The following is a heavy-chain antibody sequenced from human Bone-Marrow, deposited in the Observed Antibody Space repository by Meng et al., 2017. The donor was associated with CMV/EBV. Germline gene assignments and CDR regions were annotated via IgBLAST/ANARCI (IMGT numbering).Heavy chain of an antibody. CDR1: GFTFSSYE. V-gene: IGHV3-48*03. J-gene: IGHJ4*02. CDR3: ARDVVGGAKV. Sequence: GESLKISCAASGFTFSSYEMNWVRQAPGKGLEWVSYISSSTSTIYYADSVKGRFTISRDNAASFLFLKMNRLRADDTCVYYCARDVVGGAKVWGRGSRVTGSS. CDR2: ISSSTSTI. D-gene: IGHD1-26*01.